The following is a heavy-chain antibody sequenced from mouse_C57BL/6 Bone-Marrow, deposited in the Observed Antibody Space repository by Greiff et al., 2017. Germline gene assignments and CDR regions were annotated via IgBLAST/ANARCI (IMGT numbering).Heavy chain of an antibody. CDR2: IYPGNGDT. CDR3: ARGGDIIYYYYPAWFAY. V-gene: IGHV1-12*01. J-gene: IGHJ3*01. Sequence: LQQSGAELVRPGASVKMSCTASGYTFTSYNMPWVKQTPRPGLEWIGAIYPGNGDTSYNQKFKGKATLTVNNSSSTAYMQLRSLTSEDSAVYFCARGGDIIYYYYPAWFAYWGQGTLVTVSA. CDR1: GYTFTSYN. D-gene: IGHD1-1*01.